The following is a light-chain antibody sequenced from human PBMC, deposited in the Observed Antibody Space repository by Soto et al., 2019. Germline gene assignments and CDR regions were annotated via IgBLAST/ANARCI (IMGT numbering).Light chain of an antibody. Sequence: EIVLTQSPDTLSVSPGEGATLSCRASQSVRSTFLAWYQQKPGQAPRLVIHGASTRATGIPARFSGSGSGTEFTLTISNLQSEDFAVYFCQQYHNWPPITFGQGSRLEIK. CDR3: QQYHNWPPIT. CDR2: GAS. CDR1: QSVRST. V-gene: IGKV3D-15*01. J-gene: IGKJ5*01.